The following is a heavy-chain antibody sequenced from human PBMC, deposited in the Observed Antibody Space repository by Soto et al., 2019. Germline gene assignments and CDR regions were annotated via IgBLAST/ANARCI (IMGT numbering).Heavy chain of an antibody. D-gene: IGHD2-2*01. CDR1: GGTFSSYA. Sequence: QVQLVQSGAEVKKPGSSVKVSCKASGGTFSSYAISWVRQAPGQGLEWMGGIIPISDTTNYAQKFQGRVTITADESTSTAYMELSSLRSEDTAVXXXAXXXXSSTSLEIYYYYYYGMDVWGQGTTVTVSS. J-gene: IGHJ6*02. V-gene: IGHV1-69*01. CDR2: IIPISDTT. CDR3: AXXXXSSTSLEIYYYYYYGMDV.